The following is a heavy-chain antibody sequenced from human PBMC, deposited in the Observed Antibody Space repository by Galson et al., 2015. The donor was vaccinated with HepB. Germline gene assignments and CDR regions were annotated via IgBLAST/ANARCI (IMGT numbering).Heavy chain of an antibody. J-gene: IGHJ3*02. CDR3: AREKGTYYYESSGYSYAFDI. D-gene: IGHD3-22*01. CDR2: IYYSGST. Sequence: LSLTCTVSGDSISTYYWSWIRQPPGKGLEWIGYIYYSGSTNYSPSLKSRVTISVDTSKNQFSLKLSSVTAADTAVYYCAREKGTYYYESSGYSYAFDIWGQGTMVTVSS. V-gene: IGHV4-59*01. CDR1: GDSISTYY.